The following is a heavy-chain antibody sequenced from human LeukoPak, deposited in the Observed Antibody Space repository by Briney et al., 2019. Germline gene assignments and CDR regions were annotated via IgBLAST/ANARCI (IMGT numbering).Heavy chain of an antibody. CDR3: AEDQSGWSLDY. CDR2: ISYDGSNK. CDR1: GFTFSSYG. J-gene: IGHJ4*02. D-gene: IGHD6-19*01. Sequence: GGSLGLSCAASGFTFSSYGMHWVRQAPGKGLEWVAVISYDGSNKYYADSVKGRFTISRDNSKNTLYLQMNSLRAEDTAVYYCAEDQSGWSLDYWGQGTLVTVSS. V-gene: IGHV3-30*18.